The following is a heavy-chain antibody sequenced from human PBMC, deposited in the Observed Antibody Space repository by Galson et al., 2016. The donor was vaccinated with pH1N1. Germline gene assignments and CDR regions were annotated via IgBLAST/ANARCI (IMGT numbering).Heavy chain of an antibody. D-gene: IGHD4/OR15-4a*01. CDR1: GFTFSRYW. CDR3: TRDRAFGDYGGASDI. Sequence: SLRLSCAASGFTFSRYWMHWVRQGPGEGLVWVSRINSDGSSRSHADSVEGRFTISRDNAKKTLYLQMNSLRAEDTGVYYCTRDRAFGDYGGASDIWGQGTMVTVSS. CDR2: INSDGSSR. V-gene: IGHV3-74*01. J-gene: IGHJ3*02.